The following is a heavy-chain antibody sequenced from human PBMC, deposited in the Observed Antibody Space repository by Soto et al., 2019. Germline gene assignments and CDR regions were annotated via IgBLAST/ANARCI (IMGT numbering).Heavy chain of an antibody. J-gene: IGHJ4*02. CDR2: ISSDGSNK. D-gene: IGHD2-15*01. CDR1: GFTFSSYG. Sequence: QVQLVESGGGVVQPGRSLRLSCAASGFTFSSYGMHWVRQAPGKWLEWVAVISSDGSNKYYADSVKGRFTISRDNSQNTLYLQMNSLRAEDTAVFYCAKPPVARGYFDYWGQGTLVTVSS. CDR3: AKPPVARGYFDY. V-gene: IGHV3-30*18.